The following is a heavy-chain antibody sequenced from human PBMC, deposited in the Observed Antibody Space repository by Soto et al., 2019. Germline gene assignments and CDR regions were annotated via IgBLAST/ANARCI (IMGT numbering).Heavy chain of an antibody. J-gene: IGHJ4*02. Sequence: GGSLRLSCAASGFSFSDSGIHWVRQASGKGLEWVGRIRTKSNSYATAYAASVKGRFTISRDDSENTAYLQMNSLKTEDTAVYYCTRLHFIVEPGINYWGRGTLVTVSS. CDR1: GFSFSDSG. V-gene: IGHV3-73*01. CDR2: IRTKSNSYAT. CDR3: TRLHFIVEPGINY. D-gene: IGHD6-13*01.